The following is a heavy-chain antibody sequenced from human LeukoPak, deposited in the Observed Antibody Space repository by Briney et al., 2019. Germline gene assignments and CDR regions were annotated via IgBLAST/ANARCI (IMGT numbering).Heavy chain of an antibody. CDR3: AKRGDNWGPFDY. J-gene: IGHJ4*02. CDR2: ISSDERT. CDR1: GFTFSNYV. D-gene: IGHD7-27*01. V-gene: IGHV3-23*01. Sequence: GGSLRLSCAASGFTFSNYVMNWVRQAPGKGLEWVSTISSDERTWYADSVKGRFTISRDKSKNALYLEMNSLKAEDTAIYYCAKRGDNWGPFDYWGQETLVTVSS.